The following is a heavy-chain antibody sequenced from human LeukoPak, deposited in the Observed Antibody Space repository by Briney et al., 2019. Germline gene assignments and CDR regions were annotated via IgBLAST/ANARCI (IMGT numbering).Heavy chain of an antibody. CDR1: GGSISSSSYY. J-gene: IGHJ4*02. CDR3: ARRSTKENGFDF. CDR2: IYYSGTT. V-gene: IGHV4-39*01. D-gene: IGHD1-1*01. Sequence: NPSETLSLTCTVSGGSISSSSYYCGWIRQPPGEGLEWIGTIYYSGTTYYNPSLGSRVTISLDTSKNQFSLKPTSVTAADTAVYYCARRSTKENGFDFWGQGTLVTVSS.